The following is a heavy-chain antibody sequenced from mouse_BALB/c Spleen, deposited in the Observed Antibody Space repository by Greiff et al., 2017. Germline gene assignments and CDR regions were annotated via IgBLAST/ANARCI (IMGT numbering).Heavy chain of an antibody. D-gene: IGHD2-4*01. J-gene: IGHJ2*01. CDR3: ARKNYYEYPFDY. CDR1: GFTFSSYA. V-gene: IGHV5-9-4*01. CDR2: ISSGGSYT. Sequence: EVQRVESGGGLVKPGGSLKLSCAASGFTFSSYAMSWVRQSPEKRLEWVAEISSGGSYTYYPDTVTGRFTISRDNAKNTLYLEISSLRSQDTAMYYCARKNYYEYPFDYWGQGTTLTVSS.